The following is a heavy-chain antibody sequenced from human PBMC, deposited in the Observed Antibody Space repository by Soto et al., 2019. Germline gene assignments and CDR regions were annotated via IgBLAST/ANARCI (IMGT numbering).Heavy chain of an antibody. Sequence: SETLSLTCTDSGGSISSYYWSWIRQPPGKGLEWIGYIYYSGSTNYNPSLKSRVTISVDTSKNQFSLKLSSVTAADTAVYYRARDRGDGYNLYYWGQGTLVTVS. CDR1: GGSISSYY. V-gene: IGHV4-59*01. J-gene: IGHJ4*02. D-gene: IGHD5-12*01. CDR3: ARDRGDGYNLYY. CDR2: IYYSGST.